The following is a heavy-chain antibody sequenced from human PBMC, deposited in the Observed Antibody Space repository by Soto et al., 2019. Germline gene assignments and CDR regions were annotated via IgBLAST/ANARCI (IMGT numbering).Heavy chain of an antibody. CDR2: IYYSGST. D-gene: IGHD3-9*01. CDR3: ARGRRYDILTGPSRPYYYYMDV. Sequence: SETLSLTCTVSGGSISSYYWSWIRQPPGKGLEWIGYIYYSGSTNYNPSLKSRVTISVDTSKNQFSLKLSSVTAADTAVYYCARGRRYDILTGPSRPYYYYMDVWGKGTTVTVSS. CDR1: GGSISSYY. J-gene: IGHJ6*03. V-gene: IGHV4-59*01.